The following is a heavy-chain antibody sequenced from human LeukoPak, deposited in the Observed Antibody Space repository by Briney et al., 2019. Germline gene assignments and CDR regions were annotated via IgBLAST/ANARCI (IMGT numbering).Heavy chain of an antibody. V-gene: IGHV1-69*05. J-gene: IGHJ4*02. D-gene: IGHD1-20*01. CDR1: GGTFSSYA. CDR2: IIPIFGTA. Sequence: SVKVSCKASGGTFSSYAISWVRQAPGQGLEWMEGIIPIFGTANYAQKFQGRVTITTDESTSTAYMELSSLRSEDTAVYYCARGPRITGTPSDYWGQGTLVTVSS. CDR3: ARGPRITGTPSDY.